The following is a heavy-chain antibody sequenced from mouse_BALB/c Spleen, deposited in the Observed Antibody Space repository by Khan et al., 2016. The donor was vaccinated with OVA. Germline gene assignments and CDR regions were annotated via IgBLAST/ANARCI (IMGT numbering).Heavy chain of an antibody. CDR2: ISYSGGT. J-gene: IGHJ2*01. D-gene: IGHD1-1*01. V-gene: IGHV3-2*02. CDR1: GYSITSGYG. Sequence: EVELVESGPGLVKPSQSLSLTCTVTGYSITSGYGWNWIRQFPGNKLEWMGYISYSGGTNYNQSLKSRITITRDTSKNTFFLQLNSVTTEDTATYDCARTGRIKYWGQGTTLTVSA. CDR3: ARTGRIKY.